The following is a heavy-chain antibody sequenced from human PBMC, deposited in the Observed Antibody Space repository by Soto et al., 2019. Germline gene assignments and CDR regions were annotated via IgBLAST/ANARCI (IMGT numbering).Heavy chain of an antibody. V-gene: IGHV3-43*01. CDR3: TKDDRVDTAMVTGYYYHFGMDV. Sequence: GSLRLSCAASGFIFADYTMHWVRQAPGKGLEWVSLITWDGGRAYYADSVKGRFTISRDNSKNSLYLQMNSLRTEDTASYYCTKDDRVDTAMVTGYYYHFGMDVWGPGTTVTVSS. CDR1: GFIFADYT. D-gene: IGHD5-18*01. CDR2: ITWDGGRA. J-gene: IGHJ6*02.